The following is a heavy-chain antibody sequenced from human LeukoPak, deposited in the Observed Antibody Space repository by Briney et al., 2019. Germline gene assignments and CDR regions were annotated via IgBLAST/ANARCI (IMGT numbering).Heavy chain of an antibody. D-gene: IGHD2-2*01. CDR1: GGSFSGYY. Sequence: SETLSLTCAVYGGSFSGYYWSWIRQPPGKGLEWIGEFNHSGSTNYNPSLKSRVTISVDTSKNQFSLKLSSVTAADTAVYYCARGLGYCSSTSCYRPWFDPWGQGTLVTVSS. V-gene: IGHV4-34*01. CDR3: ARGLGYCSSTSCYRPWFDP. J-gene: IGHJ5*02. CDR2: FNHSGST.